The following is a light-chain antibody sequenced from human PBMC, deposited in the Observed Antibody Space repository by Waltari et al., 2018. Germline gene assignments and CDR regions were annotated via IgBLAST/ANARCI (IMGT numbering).Light chain of an antibody. CDR1: EYISNS. CDR3: QQYKSRSQT. V-gene: IGKV1-5*03. Sequence: DVQMTQSPSTLAASVGATVTITCRASEYISNSLAWYKQKPGKAPNILIYKASTLDIGVSSRFSGSGSGTEFTLTISSLQPDDFATYHCQQYKSRSQTFGQGTKVEIK. CDR2: KAS. J-gene: IGKJ1*01.